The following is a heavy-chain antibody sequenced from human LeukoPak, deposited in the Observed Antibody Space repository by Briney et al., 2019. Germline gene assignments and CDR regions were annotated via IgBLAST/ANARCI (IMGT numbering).Heavy chain of an antibody. CDR1: GGSISNYY. D-gene: IGHD6-13*01. CDR3: AREGAAGNPSHFDY. Sequence: SETLSLTCTVSGGSISNYYWTWIRQPPGKGLEWIGYIYYSGSTNYNPSLKSRVTLSVDTSKNQFSLKMNSMTAADTAVYYCAREGAAGNPSHFDYWGQGSLVTVSS. J-gene: IGHJ4*02. CDR2: IYYSGST. V-gene: IGHV4-59*01.